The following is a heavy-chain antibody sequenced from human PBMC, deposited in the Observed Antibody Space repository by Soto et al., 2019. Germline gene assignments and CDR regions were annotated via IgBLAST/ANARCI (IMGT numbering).Heavy chain of an antibody. V-gene: IGHV3-23*01. Sequence: AGSLRLCCAASGFTFSSYGMTWVRQAPGKGLEWVSFSSATGAGTYYADSVKGRFTISRDNSKNTLYLQMTSLRADDTAVYYCAKDRRAGGNYGFYSDFWGQGALVTVSS. D-gene: IGHD1-7*01. CDR3: AKDRRAGGNYGFYSDF. J-gene: IGHJ4*02. CDR1: GFTFSSYG. CDR2: SSATGAGT.